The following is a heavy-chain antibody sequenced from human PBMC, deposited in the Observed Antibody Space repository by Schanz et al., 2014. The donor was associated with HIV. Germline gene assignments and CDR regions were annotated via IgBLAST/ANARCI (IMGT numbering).Heavy chain of an antibody. CDR1: GITVSSVY. CDR2: ISGGSGST. J-gene: IGHJ6*02. D-gene: IGHD1-20*01. CDR3: AKTSITLGMDV. V-gene: IGHV3-23*04. Sequence: EVQLVESGGGVIQPGGSLTLSCAASGITVSSVYMSWVRQAPGKGLEWVSSISGGSGSTFYADSVKGRFTISRVNSKNTLYLQMNSLRAEDTAIYYCAKTSITLGMDVWGQGTTVTVSS.